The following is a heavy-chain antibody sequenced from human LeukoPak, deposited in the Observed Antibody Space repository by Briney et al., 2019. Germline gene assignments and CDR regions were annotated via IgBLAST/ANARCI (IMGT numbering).Heavy chain of an antibody. CDR1: GFTFSSYA. D-gene: IGHD3-22*01. CDR3: ARDHYYDSSGYASSNTFDY. CDR2: ISYDGSNK. J-gene: IGHJ4*02. Sequence: PGGSLRLSCAASGFTFSSYAMHWFRQAPGKGLEWVAVISYDGSNKYYADSVKGRFTISRDNSKNTLYLQMNSLRAEDTAVYYCARDHYYDSSGYASSNTFDYWGQGTLVTVSS. V-gene: IGHV3-30-3*01.